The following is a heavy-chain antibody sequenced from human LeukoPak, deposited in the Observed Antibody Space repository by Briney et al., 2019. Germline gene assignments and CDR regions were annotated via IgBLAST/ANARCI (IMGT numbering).Heavy chain of an antibody. V-gene: IGHV3-23*01. CDR3: AKDVGSSSSPPDY. CDR2: ISGSGGST. D-gene: IGHD6-13*01. J-gene: IGHJ4*02. CDR1: GFTFSSYA. Sequence: GGSLRLSCAASGFTFSSYAMSWVRQDPGKGLEWVSVISGSGGSTYYADSVKGRFTISRDNSKNTLYLQMNSLRAEDTAVYYCAKDVGSSSSPPDYWGQGTLVIVSS.